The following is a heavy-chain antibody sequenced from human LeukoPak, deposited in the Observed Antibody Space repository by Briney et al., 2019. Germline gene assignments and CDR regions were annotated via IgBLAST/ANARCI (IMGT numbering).Heavy chain of an antibody. CDR1: GYTFTGYY. CDR2: INPNSGGT. Sequence: ASVKVSCKASGYTFTGYYMHWVRQAPGQGLEWMGRINPNSGGTNYAQKFQGRVTMTRDTSISTAYMELSRLRSDDTAVYYCARDRGTIFGVVTKYYFDYWGQGTLVTVSS. J-gene: IGHJ4*02. V-gene: IGHV1-2*06. CDR3: ARDRGTIFGVVTKYYFDY. D-gene: IGHD3-3*01.